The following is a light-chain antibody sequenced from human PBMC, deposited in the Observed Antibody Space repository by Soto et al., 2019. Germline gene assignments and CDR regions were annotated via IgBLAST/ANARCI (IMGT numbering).Light chain of an antibody. CDR2: WAS. J-gene: IGKJ1*01. CDR3: QQYYSSPTWT. CDR1: QSIFYSSNNKNY. V-gene: IGKV4-1*01. Sequence: DIMMTQSPASLAVSLGERATVNCKSIQSIFYSSNNKNYLAWYQQRPGQPPRLLIYWASTRESGVPDRFSGSGSGTDFALTIGSLQAEDVAVYYCQQYYSSPTWTFGQGTKVDI.